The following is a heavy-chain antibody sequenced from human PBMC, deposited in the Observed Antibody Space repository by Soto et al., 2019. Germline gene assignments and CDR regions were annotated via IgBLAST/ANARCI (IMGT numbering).Heavy chain of an antibody. D-gene: IGHD3-10*01. Sequence: SQTLSLTCAISGDSVSSNSAAWYWIRQSPSRGLEWLGRTYYRSRWYNDYAVSVKSRITINPDTSNNQFSLLLNSVTPEDTAVYYCARDRPGTIPFDYWGQGTLVTVSS. V-gene: IGHV6-1*01. J-gene: IGHJ4*02. CDR2: TYYRSRWYN. CDR1: GDSVSSNSAA. CDR3: ARDRPGTIPFDY.